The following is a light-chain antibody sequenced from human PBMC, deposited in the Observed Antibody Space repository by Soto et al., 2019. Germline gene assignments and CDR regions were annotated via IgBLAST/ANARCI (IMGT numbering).Light chain of an antibody. CDR2: DAS. V-gene: IGKV3-11*01. CDR3: QQRSNWPLT. CDR1: QSVSSY. J-gene: IGKJ4*01. Sequence: EIVLTQSPASLSLSPGERATLSCRASQSVSSYLAWYQQKPGQPPRLLIYDASNRATGIPARFSGSESGTDFTLTITSLEPEDFAVYYCQQRSNWPLTFGGGTKVEIK.